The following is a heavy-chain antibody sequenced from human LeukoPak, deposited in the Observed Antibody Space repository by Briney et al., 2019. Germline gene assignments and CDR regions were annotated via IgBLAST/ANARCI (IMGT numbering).Heavy chain of an antibody. CDR3: ARTSLIGGDFDY. CDR2: ISGSSGII. V-gene: IGHV3-48*04. D-gene: IGHD4-23*01. Sequence: GGSLRLSCAASGFTFNTYTMNWVRQAPGKGLEWVSYISGSSGIIDYADSVRGRFTISRDNAKNTLYLQMNSLRAEDTAVYYCARTSLIGGDFDYWGQGTLVTVSS. CDR1: GFTFNTYT. J-gene: IGHJ4*02.